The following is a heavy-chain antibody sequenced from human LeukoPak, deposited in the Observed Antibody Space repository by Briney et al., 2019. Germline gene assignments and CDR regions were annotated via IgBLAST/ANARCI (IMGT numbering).Heavy chain of an antibody. J-gene: IGHJ4*02. CDR2: ISSSSSHI. D-gene: IGHD6-6*01. Sequence: GGSLRLSCAASGFTFSSYSMNWVRQAPGKGLEWVSSISSSSSHIYYEDPVKGRFTISRDNAKNSLYLQMNSLRAEDTAVYYCASVRDFWGQGTLVTVSS. CDR1: GFTFSSYS. V-gene: IGHV3-21*01. CDR3: ASVRDF.